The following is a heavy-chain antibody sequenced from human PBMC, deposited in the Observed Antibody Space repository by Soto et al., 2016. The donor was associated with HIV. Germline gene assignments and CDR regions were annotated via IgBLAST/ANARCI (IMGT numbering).Heavy chain of an antibody. J-gene: IGHJ6*02. Sequence: EVQLLESGGGLVHPGGSLRLSCAASKFTFSTYAMSWVRQAPGKGLEWVSTISNSGGTTYYADSVKGRFTISRDNSKNTLYLQMNSLRADDTAVYHCTKDRGTMVRGVTLYYYYYGMDVWGQGTTFTVSS. CDR1: KFTFSTYA. CDR3: TKDRGTMVRGVTLYYYYYGMDV. V-gene: IGHV3-23*01. CDR2: ISNSGGTT. D-gene: IGHD3-10*01.